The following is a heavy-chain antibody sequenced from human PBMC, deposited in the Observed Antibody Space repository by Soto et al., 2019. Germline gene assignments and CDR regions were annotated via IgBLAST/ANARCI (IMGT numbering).Heavy chain of an antibody. CDR1: GGTFSSYA. Sequence: QVQLVQSGAEVKKPGSSVKVSCKASGGTFSSYAISWVRQAPGQGLEWMGGISPIFGTANYAQKFQGRVTITADESTSTDYMELSRLRSEDTAVYYCARGSGGLYYFDYGMDVWGQGTTVTVSS. D-gene: IGHD2-15*01. V-gene: IGHV1-69*01. CDR2: ISPIFGTA. CDR3: ARGSGGLYYFDYGMDV. J-gene: IGHJ6*02.